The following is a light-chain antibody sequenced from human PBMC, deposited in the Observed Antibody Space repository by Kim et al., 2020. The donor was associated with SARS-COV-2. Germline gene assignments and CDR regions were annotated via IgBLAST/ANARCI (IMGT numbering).Light chain of an antibody. V-gene: IGKV1-5*01. J-gene: IGKJ2*01. CDR1: QSISAY. CDR3: QQYDSYSRGT. Sequence: VRDRVTITCRANQSISAYIALYQHKPEEAPLLLIYDASILESVVPSRFSGSGSGTEFTLTISSLQPDDFAIYYCQQYDSYSRGTFGKGTKLEI. CDR2: DAS.